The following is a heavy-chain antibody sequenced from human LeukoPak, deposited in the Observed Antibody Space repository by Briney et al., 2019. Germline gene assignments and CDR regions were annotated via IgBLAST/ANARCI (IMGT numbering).Heavy chain of an antibody. CDR3: AKDQLGGSYYSDY. V-gene: IGHV3-23*01. CDR2: ISGSGGST. Sequence: QTGGSLRLSCAPSGFTFNTYAMTWVRQAPGEGLEGVSAISGSGGSTYYADSVKGRFTISRDNSKNTLDLQMNSLRAEDTAVYYCAKDQLGGSYYSDYWGQGTLVTVSS. CDR1: GFTFNTYA. J-gene: IGHJ4*02. D-gene: IGHD1-26*01.